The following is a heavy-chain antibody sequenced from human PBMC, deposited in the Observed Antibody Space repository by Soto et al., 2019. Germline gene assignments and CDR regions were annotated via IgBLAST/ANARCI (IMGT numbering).Heavy chain of an antibody. J-gene: IGHJ3*02. CDR1: GFTFSSHA. CDR3: AKVSVTMIVVVPQWDAFDI. Sequence: GGSLRLSCAVSGFTFSSHAMGWLRQAPGTGPEWVAFVDGSGYDTSYADSVKGRFTISRDNSNNTLYLQMNSLRAEDTAVYYCAKVSVTMIVVVPQWDAFDIWGQGTMVTVS. V-gene: IGHV3-23*01. CDR2: VDGSGYDT. D-gene: IGHD3-22*01.